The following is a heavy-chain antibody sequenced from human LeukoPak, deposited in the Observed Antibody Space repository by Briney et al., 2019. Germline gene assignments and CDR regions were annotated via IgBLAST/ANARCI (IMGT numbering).Heavy chain of an antibody. D-gene: IGHD6-19*01. CDR3: ARGRSSGWYGRNVAFDI. Sequence: GGSLRLSCAASGFTFSSYEMNWVRQAPGKGLEWVSYISSSGSTIYYADSVKGRFTISRDNAKNSLYLQMNSLRAEDTAVYYCARGRSSGWYGRNVAFDIWGQGTMVTVSS. CDR1: GFTFSSYE. CDR2: ISSSGSTI. V-gene: IGHV3-48*03. J-gene: IGHJ3*02.